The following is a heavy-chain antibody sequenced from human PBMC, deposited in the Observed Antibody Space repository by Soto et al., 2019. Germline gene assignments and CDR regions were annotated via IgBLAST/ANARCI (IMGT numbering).Heavy chain of an antibody. CDR3: ARDEYADYSFTY. CDR1: GFTFSTTT. J-gene: IGHJ4*01. D-gene: IGHD4-17*01. Sequence: GGSLRLSCAGSGFTFSTTTLHWVRQAPGKGLEYVSAVSPDGVNTYYANSVKGRFTISRDNSKNTLYLQMGSLRTEDMGVYYCARDEYADYSFTYWGRGTLVTVSS. CDR2: VSPDGVNT. V-gene: IGHV3-64*01.